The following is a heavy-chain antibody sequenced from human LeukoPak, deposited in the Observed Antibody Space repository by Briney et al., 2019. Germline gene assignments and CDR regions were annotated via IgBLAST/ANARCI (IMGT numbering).Heavy chain of an antibody. V-gene: IGHV1-2*02. CDR3: ASAYCSGGSCINDY. CDR1: GYTFTSYY. Sequence: ASVKVSCKASGYTFTSYYMHWVRQAPGQGLEWMGWINPNSGGTNYAQKFQGRVTMTRDTSISTAYMELSRLRSDDTAVYYCASAYCSGGSCINDYWGQGTLVTVSS. J-gene: IGHJ4*02. CDR2: INPNSGGT. D-gene: IGHD2-15*01.